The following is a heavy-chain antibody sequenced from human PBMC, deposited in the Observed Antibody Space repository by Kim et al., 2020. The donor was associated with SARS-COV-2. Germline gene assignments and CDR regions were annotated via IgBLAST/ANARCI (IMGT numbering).Heavy chain of an antibody. D-gene: IGHD6-13*01. Sequence: SVKGRFTISRDNAKNSLYLQMNSLRAEDTAVYYCAREVIAAAGTVYYFDYWGQGTLVTVSS. V-gene: IGHV3-21*01. J-gene: IGHJ4*02. CDR3: AREVIAAAGTVYYFDY.